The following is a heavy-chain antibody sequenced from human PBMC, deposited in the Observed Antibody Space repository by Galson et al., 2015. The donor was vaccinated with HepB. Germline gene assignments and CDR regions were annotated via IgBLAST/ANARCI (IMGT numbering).Heavy chain of an antibody. V-gene: IGHV5-10-1*01. Sequence: QSGAEVKKPGESLRISCKGSGYSFTSYWISWVRQMPGKGLEWMGRIDPSDSYTNYSPSFQGHVTISADKSISTAYLQWSSLKASDTAMYYCARRRDYCGGDCYAFDIWGQGTMVTVSS. CDR2: IDPSDSYT. J-gene: IGHJ3*02. CDR1: GYSFTSYW. CDR3: ARRRDYCGGDCYAFDI. D-gene: IGHD2-21*02.